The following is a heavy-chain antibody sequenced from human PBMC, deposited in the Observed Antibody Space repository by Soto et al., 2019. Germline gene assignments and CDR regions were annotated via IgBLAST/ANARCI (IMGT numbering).Heavy chain of an antibody. D-gene: IGHD3-3*01. CDR3: ARDGDYDFWSGSPKDRNWYFDL. CDR2: IYTSGST. Sequence: SETLSVTCTVSGGSISSYYWSWIRQPAGKGLEWIGRIYTSGSTNYNPSLKSRVTMSVDTSKNQFSLKLSSVTAADTAVYYCARDGDYDFWSGSPKDRNWYFDLWGRGTLVTVSS. CDR1: GGSISSYY. V-gene: IGHV4-4*07. J-gene: IGHJ2*01.